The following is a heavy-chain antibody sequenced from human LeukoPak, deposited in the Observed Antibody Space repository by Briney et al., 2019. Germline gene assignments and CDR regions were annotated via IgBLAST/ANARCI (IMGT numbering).Heavy chain of an antibody. CDR2: INPNSGGT. V-gene: IGHV1-2*02. Sequence: ASVKVSCKASGYTFTGYYMHWGRQAPGQGLEWMGWINPNSGGTNYAQKFQGRVTMTRDTSISTAYMELSRLRSDDTAVYYCARESEMATTGAYFYYYYMDVWGKGTTVTISS. J-gene: IGHJ6*03. CDR1: GYTFTGYY. CDR3: ARESEMATTGAYFYYYYMDV. D-gene: IGHD5-24*01.